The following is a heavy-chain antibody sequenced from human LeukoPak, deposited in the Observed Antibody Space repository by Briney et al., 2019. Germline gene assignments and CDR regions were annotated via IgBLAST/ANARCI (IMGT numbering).Heavy chain of an antibody. CDR3: ATSRVFDF. Sequence: GGSLRLSCVTSGFTFSDYFMNWIPQAPGKGPEWLSFINSDGNNIYYRDSVKGRFTISRDNAKKTLYLEMNNLRVDDTAIYYCATSRVFDFWGQGTLVAVSS. J-gene: IGHJ4*02. CDR1: GFTFSDYF. CDR2: INSDGNNI. V-gene: IGHV3-11*04.